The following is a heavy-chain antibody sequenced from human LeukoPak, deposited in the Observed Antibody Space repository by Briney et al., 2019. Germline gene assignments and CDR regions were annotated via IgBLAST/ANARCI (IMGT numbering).Heavy chain of an antibody. Sequence: SETLSLTCAVYGGSFSGYYWSWIRQPPGKGLEWIGEINHSGSTNYNPSLKSRVTISVDTSKNQFSLKLSSVTAADTAVYYCARSSRIQLWSPPYYYYYGMDVWGQGTMVTVSS. CDR1: GGSFSGYY. D-gene: IGHD5-18*01. J-gene: IGHJ6*02. V-gene: IGHV4-34*01. CDR3: ARSSRIQLWSPPYYYYYGMDV. CDR2: INHSGST.